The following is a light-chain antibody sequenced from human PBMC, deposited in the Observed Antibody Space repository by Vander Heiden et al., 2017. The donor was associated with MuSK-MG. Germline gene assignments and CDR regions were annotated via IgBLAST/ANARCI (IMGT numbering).Light chain of an antibody. CDR3: QYRSNS. CDR1: QSIDTK. J-gene: IGKJ3*01. V-gene: IGKV3-11*01. CDR2: GAS. Sequence: EIVLTQSPATLSLSPGDRATLSCRASQSIDTKLGWYQQKPGQAPRLLIYGASDRATGVQARVSGSGSGTDFTLTVSSLEPEDFAVYYCQYRSNSFGPGTRVDVK.